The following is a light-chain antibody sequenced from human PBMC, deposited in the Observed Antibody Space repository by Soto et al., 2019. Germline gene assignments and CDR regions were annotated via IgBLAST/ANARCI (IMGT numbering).Light chain of an antibody. Sequence: DIQMTQSPSSLSASVGDRVTITCRASQGIRNDLGWYQQKPGKAPKLLIYAASTLQSGVPSRFSGSGSGTDFTLTISSLQSEDFAVYYCQQYHSWPPRTFGQGTKVDIK. CDR1: QGIRND. CDR2: AAS. CDR3: QQYHSWPPRT. V-gene: IGKV1-17*01. J-gene: IGKJ1*01.